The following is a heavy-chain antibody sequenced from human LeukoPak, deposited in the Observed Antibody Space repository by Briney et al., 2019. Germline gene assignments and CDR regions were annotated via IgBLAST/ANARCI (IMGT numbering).Heavy chain of an antibody. V-gene: IGHV1-46*01. D-gene: IGHD2-2*01. CDR3: ARGRLPAHGRVCGMDV. CDR2: INPSGGST. Sequence: GASVKVSCKASGYTFTSYYMHWVRQAPGQGLEWMGIINPSGGSTSYAQKFQGRVTMTRDTSTSTVYMELSSLRSEDTAVYYCARGRLPAHGRVCGMDVWGQGTTVTASS. CDR1: GYTFTSYY. J-gene: IGHJ6*02.